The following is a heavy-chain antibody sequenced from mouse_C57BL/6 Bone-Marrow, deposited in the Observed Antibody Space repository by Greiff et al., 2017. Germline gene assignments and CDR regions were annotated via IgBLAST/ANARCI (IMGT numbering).Heavy chain of an antibody. J-gene: IGHJ2*01. CDR3: ARERGYGYDDA. CDR1: GYTFTSYW. D-gene: IGHD2-2*01. V-gene: IGHV1-72*01. Sequence: QVQLQQPGAELVKPGASVKLSCKASGYTFTSYWMHWVKQRPGRGLEWIGGIYPSSGGTKYNEKFKSKATLTVDKPSSTAYMQLSSLTSEASAVYYCARERGYGYDDAWGQGTTLTVSA. CDR2: IYPSSGGT.